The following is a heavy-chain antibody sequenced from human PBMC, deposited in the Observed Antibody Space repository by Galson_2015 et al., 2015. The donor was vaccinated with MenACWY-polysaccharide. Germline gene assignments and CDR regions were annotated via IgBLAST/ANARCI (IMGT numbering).Heavy chain of an antibody. D-gene: IGHD2-15*01. J-gene: IGHJ5*02. CDR3: ARNARPYPRGAIPAS. V-gene: IGHV3-74*01. CDR2: MNPDGSST. CDR1: GFTFSTYW. Sequence: SLRLSCAASGFTFSTYWMNWVRQAPGKGLVWVSRMNPDGSSTTYADSVKGRFTISRDNAKNTLYLQMNNLRAEDTAVYYCARNARPYPRGAIPASWGQGTLVTVSS.